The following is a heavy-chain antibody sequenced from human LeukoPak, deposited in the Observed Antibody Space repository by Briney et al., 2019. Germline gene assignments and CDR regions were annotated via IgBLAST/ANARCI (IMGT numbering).Heavy chain of an antibody. J-gene: IGHJ6*02. CDR1: GGSISSSSYY. Sequence: SETLSLTCTVSGGSISSSSYYWGWIRQPPGKGLEWIGSIYYSGSTNYNPSLKSRVTISVDTSKNQFSLKLSSVTAADTAVYYCARDISYYYDSSGYYGYYYGMDVWGQGTTVTVSS. D-gene: IGHD3-22*01. CDR3: ARDISYYYDSSGYYGYYYGMDV. V-gene: IGHV4-39*07. CDR2: IYYSGST.